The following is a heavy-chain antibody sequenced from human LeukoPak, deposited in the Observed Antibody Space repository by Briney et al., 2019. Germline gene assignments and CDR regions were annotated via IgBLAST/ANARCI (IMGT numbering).Heavy chain of an antibody. CDR3: ATIPKKLWLHAWYFDY. Sequence: SETLSLTCAVYGGSFSGYCWSWIRQPPGKGLEWIGEINHSGSTNYNPSLKSRVTISVDTSKNQFSLTLSSVTAADTAVYYCATIPKKLWLHAWYFDYWGQGTLVTVSS. D-gene: IGHD5-18*01. CDR1: GGSFSGYC. J-gene: IGHJ4*02. V-gene: IGHV4-34*01. CDR2: INHSGST.